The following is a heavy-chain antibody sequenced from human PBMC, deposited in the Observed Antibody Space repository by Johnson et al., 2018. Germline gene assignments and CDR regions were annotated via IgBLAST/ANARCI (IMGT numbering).Heavy chain of an antibody. CDR1: GFTFSSYG. D-gene: IGHD5-12*01. Sequence: QVQLVQSGGGVVQPGRSLRLSCAASGFTFSSYGIHWVRQAPGKGLEWLALIWYDGSNKYYADSVRGRFTISRDNSKNKLFLQMNRLRAEDTGVYYCASDKEVAHDAFDSWGQGTMVTVAS. V-gene: IGHV3-33*01. J-gene: IGHJ3*02. CDR2: IWYDGSNK. CDR3: ASDKEVAHDAFDS.